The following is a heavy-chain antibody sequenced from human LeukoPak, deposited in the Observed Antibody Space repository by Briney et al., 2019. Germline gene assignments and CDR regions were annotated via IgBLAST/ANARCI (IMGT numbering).Heavy chain of an antibody. Sequence: GGSLRLSCEASGFTFSSYGMHWVRQAPGKGLEWVAVIWYDGSKKYYGDSVKGRFSISRDNAKNSLYLQMNSLRDEDTAVYYCASERGQVGATDYWGQGTLVTVSS. V-gene: IGHV3-33*01. J-gene: IGHJ4*02. D-gene: IGHD1-26*01. CDR2: IWYDGSKK. CDR3: ASERGQVGATDY. CDR1: GFTFSSYG.